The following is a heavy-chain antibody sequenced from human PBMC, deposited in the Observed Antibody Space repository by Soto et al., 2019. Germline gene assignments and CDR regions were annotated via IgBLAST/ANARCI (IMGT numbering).Heavy chain of an antibody. D-gene: IGHD1-26*01. Sequence: ASVKVSCKASGYTFTSYGISWVRQAPGQGLEWMGWISAYNGNTNYAQKLQDRVTMTTDTSTSTAYMELRSLRSDDTAVYYCARAVYSGSYYLDNWFDPWGQGTLVTVSS. V-gene: IGHV1-18*01. CDR1: GYTFTSYG. CDR3: ARAVYSGSYYLDNWFDP. J-gene: IGHJ5*02. CDR2: ISAYNGNT.